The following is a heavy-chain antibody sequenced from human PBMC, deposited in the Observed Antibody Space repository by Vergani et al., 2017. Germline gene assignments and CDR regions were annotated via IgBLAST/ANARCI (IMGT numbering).Heavy chain of an antibody. CDR3: AREKRGYENAFDI. D-gene: IGHD5-18*01. CDR1: GGSISSYY. Sequence: QVQLQESGPGLVTPSETLSLTCTVSGGSISSYYWSWSRQPPGKGLEWIGYISYSGSTNYNPSLKSRVTISVDTSKNQFSLKLSSVTAADTAVYYCAREKRGYENAFDIWGQGTMVTVSS. CDR2: ISYSGST. V-gene: IGHV4-59*01. J-gene: IGHJ3*02.